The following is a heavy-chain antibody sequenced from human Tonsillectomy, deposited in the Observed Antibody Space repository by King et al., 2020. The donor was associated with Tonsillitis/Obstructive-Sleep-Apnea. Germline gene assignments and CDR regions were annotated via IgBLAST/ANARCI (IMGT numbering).Heavy chain of an antibody. Sequence: VQLQESGPGLVKPSQTLSLTCTVSGGSIRSGGYYWTWIRQHPGKGLEWIGYISYSGCTYYYPSLKSLVSRSVVTSNNQFSLKLSSVTAADTAVYYCARAANITVAGTSFDYWGQGTLVTVSS. D-gene: IGHD6-13*01. CDR1: GGSIRSGGYY. J-gene: IGHJ4*02. CDR2: ISYSGCT. CDR3: ARAANITVAGTSFDY. V-gene: IGHV4-31*01.